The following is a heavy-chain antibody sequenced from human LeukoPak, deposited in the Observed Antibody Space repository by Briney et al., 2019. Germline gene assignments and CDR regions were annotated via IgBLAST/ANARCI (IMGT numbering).Heavy chain of an antibody. CDR1: GYTFTSYA. CDR2: INAGNGNT. J-gene: IGHJ4*02. V-gene: IGHV1-3*01. CDR3: ARDSSGWYLYYFDY. D-gene: IGHD6-19*01. Sequence: GASVKVSCKASGYTFTSYAMHWVRQAPGQRLEWMGWINAGNGNTKYSQKFQGRVTITRDTSASTAYIELSSLRSEDTAVYYCARDSSGWYLYYFDYWGQGTLVTVSS.